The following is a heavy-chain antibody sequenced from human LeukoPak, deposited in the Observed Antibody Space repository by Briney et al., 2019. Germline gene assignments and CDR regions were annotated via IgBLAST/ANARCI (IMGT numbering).Heavy chain of an antibody. J-gene: IGHJ3*02. Sequence: GGSLRLSCAASGFTFSSCDMHWVRQATGKGLEWVSAIGTAGDTYYPGSVKGRFTISRENAKNSLYLQMNSLRAGDTAVYYCARGPLGEHAFDIWGQGTMVTVSS. CDR2: IGTAGDT. D-gene: IGHD1-26*01. CDR3: ARGPLGEHAFDI. CDR1: GFTFSSCD. V-gene: IGHV3-13*01.